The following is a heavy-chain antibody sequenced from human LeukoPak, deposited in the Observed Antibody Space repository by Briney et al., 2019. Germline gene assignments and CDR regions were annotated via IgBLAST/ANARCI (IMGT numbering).Heavy chain of an antibody. Sequence: PGGSLRLSCVVSGIPFSDSYMNWIRQAPGKGLEWISYISSSSSYTDYAESVKGRFTISRDNAKSALYLQMNDLRVEDTAVYYCAAGTAADYWGQGTLVIVSS. CDR2: ISSSSSYT. J-gene: IGHJ4*02. CDR3: AAGTAADY. V-gene: IGHV3-11*03. D-gene: IGHD6-13*01. CDR1: GIPFSDSY.